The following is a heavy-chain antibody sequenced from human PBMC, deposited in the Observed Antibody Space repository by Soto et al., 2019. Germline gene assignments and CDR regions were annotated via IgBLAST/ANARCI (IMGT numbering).Heavy chain of an antibody. J-gene: IGHJ4*02. D-gene: IGHD6-19*01. CDR3: VRERAVTGSDY. CDR2: ISAYTGNT. Sequence: QVQLVQSGAEVKKPGASMKVSCKTSGYTFSNYGVSWVRQAPGQGLEWMGWISAYTGNTNYAQKFQGRVTLTTDTSTNTAYMDVRSLTSEDTAVYYCVRERAVTGSDYWGQGTLVTVSS. V-gene: IGHV1-18*04. CDR1: GYTFSNYG.